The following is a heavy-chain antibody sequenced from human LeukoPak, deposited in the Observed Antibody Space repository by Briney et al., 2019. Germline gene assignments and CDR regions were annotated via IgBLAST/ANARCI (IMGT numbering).Heavy chain of an antibody. J-gene: IGHJ6*02. D-gene: IGHD3-22*01. Sequence: PSETLSLTCAVSGGSISSGGYSWSWIRQPPGKGLEWIGYIYHSGSTYYNPSLKSRVTISVDTSKNQFSLKLSSVTAADTAVYYCARGRDSSGFYYYGMDVWGQGTTVTVSS. CDR1: GGSISSGGYS. V-gene: IGHV4-30-2*01. CDR3: ARGRDSSGFYYYGMDV. CDR2: IYHSGST.